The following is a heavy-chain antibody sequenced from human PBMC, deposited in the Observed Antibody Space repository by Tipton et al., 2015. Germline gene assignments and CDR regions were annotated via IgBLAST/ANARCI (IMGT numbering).Heavy chain of an antibody. J-gene: IGHJ4*02. D-gene: IGHD3-22*01. CDR3: ANSHSGYYDSRGRPYYFGS. V-gene: IGHV3-21*06. CDR1: GFSFSTYV. CDR2: IASSYI. Sequence: SLRLSCAASGFSFSTYVMSWIRQAPGKGLEWVSSIASSYIYYADAVKGRFTISRDNSKNALYLQMNSLRPGDTAVYYCANSHSGYYDSRGRPYYFGSWGQGTLVSVSS.